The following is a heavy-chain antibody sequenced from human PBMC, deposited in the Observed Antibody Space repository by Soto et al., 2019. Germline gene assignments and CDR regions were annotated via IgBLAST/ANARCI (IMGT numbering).Heavy chain of an antibody. Sequence: PGGSLRLSCAASGFTFSSYWMSWVRQAPGKGLEWVANIKQDGSEKYYVDSVKGRFTISRDNSKNTLYLQMNSLRAEDTAVYYCAKWAPLRFPRYYFDYWGQGTLVTVSS. J-gene: IGHJ4*02. D-gene: IGHD3-3*01. CDR2: IKQDGSEK. CDR3: AKWAPLRFPRYYFDY. V-gene: IGHV3-7*05. CDR1: GFTFSSYW.